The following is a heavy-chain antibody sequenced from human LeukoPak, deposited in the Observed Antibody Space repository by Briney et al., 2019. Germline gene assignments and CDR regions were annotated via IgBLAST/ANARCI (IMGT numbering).Heavy chain of an antibody. CDR1: GYTFTDYG. D-gene: IGHD5-24*01. V-gene: IGHV1-18*04. CDR3: ARGRRTTIPKY. J-gene: IGHJ4*02. Sequence: ASVKVSCKASGYTFTDYGVTWVRQAPGQGLEWMGWVSPNTGNTNYAQKFQSRVTVTTDTSTTTAHMELKSLTSDDTAVYYCARGRRTTIPKYWGQGTRVTVSS. CDR2: VSPNTGNT.